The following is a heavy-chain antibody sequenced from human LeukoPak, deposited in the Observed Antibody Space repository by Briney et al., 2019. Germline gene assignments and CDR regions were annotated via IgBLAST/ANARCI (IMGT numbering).Heavy chain of an antibody. V-gene: IGHV4-39*07. CDR1: GGSISSSSYY. D-gene: IGHD3-3*01. CDR2: IYYSGST. J-gene: IGHJ4*02. Sequence: SETLSLTCTVSGGSISSSSYYWGWIRQPPGKGLEWIGSIYYSGSTYYNPSLKSRVTISVDTSKNQFSLKLSSVTAADTAVYYCARGRSFGVIRTWGQGTLVTVSS. CDR3: ARGRSFGVIRT.